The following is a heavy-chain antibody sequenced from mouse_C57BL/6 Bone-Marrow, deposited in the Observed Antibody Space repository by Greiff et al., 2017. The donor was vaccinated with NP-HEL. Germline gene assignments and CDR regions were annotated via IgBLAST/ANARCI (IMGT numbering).Heavy chain of an antibody. CDR1: GYTFTDYY. J-gene: IGHJ2*01. D-gene: IGHD1-1*01. CDR3: AFTTVVAPFDY. V-gene: IGHV1-26*01. CDR2: INPNNGGT. Sequence: EVQLQQSGPELAKPGASVKISCKASGYTFTDYYMNWVKQSHGKSLEWIGDINPNNGGTSYNQKFKGKATLTVDKSSSTAYMELRSLTSEDSAVYYCAFTTVVAPFDYWGQGTTLTVSS.